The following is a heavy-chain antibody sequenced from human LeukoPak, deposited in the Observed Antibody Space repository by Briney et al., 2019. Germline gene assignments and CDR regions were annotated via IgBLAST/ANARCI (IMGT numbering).Heavy chain of an antibody. J-gene: IGHJ4*02. Sequence: SGTLSLTCTVSGGSISSSSYYWGWIRQPSGKGLEWIGSIYYSGSTYYNPSLKSRVTISVDTSKNQFSLKLSSVTAADTAVYYCARNRYTMIVGITTDYWGQGTLVTVSS. CDR1: GGSISSSSYY. D-gene: IGHD3-22*01. V-gene: IGHV4-39*01. CDR2: IYYSGST. CDR3: ARNRYTMIVGITTDY.